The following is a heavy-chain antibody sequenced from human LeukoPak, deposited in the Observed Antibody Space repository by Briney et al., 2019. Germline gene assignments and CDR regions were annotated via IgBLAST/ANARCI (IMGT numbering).Heavy chain of an antibody. J-gene: IGHJ4*02. D-gene: IGHD5-24*01. Sequence: ASVKVSCKASGYTFTSYGISWVRQAPGQGLEWMGWISAYNGNTNYAQKLRGRVTMTTDTSTSTAYMELRSLRSDDTAVYYCARDSDGWGNFDYWGQGTLVTVSS. CDR1: GYTFTSYG. CDR2: ISAYNGNT. CDR3: ARDSDGWGNFDY. V-gene: IGHV1-18*01.